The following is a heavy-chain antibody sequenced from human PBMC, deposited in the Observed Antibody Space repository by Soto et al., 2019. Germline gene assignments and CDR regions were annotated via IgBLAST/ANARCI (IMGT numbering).Heavy chain of an antibody. D-gene: IGHD1-7*01. V-gene: IGHV1-2*02. CDR2: INPNSGGT. J-gene: IGHJ6*02. CDR1: GYTFTGYY. CDR3: ARRQITGTIYYYYGMDV. Sequence: ASVKVSCKASGYTFTGYYMHWVRQAPGQGLEWMGWINPNSGGTNYAQKFQGRVTMTRDTSISTAYMELSRLRSDDTAVYYCARRQITGTIYYYYGMDVWGQGTTVTSP.